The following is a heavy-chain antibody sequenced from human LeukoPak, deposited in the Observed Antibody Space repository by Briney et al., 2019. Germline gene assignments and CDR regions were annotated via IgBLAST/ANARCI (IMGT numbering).Heavy chain of an antibody. CDR3: ATVPTYYYGSGRRGDYYYYGMDV. J-gene: IGHJ6*02. CDR2: IIPILGIA. V-gene: IGHV1-69*04. CDR1: GGTFSSYA. D-gene: IGHD3-10*01. Sequence: SVKVSCKASGGTFSSYAISWVRQTPGQGLEWMGRIIPILGIANYAQKFQGRVTMTEDTSTDTAYMELSSLRSEDTAVYYCATVPTYYYGSGRRGDYYYYGMDVWGQGTTVTVSS.